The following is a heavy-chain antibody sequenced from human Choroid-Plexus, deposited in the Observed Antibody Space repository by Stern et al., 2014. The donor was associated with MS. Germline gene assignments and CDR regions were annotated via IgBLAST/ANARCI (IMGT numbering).Heavy chain of an antibody. D-gene: IGHD3-3*01. J-gene: IGHJ6*02. Sequence: VESGGGLVQPGGSLTISCTAAGFTFGNYWMTWVRQAPGKGLEWVANIKEDGTEKNYVDSVKGRFTISRDNARNSLYLRMNSLRVGGGGGGGGARVYNTIYGIVTQRGSGMDVWGQGTTVIVSS. V-gene: IGHV3-7*01. CDR3: ARVYNTIYGIVTQRGSGMDV. CDR1: GFTFGNYW. CDR2: IKEDGTEK.